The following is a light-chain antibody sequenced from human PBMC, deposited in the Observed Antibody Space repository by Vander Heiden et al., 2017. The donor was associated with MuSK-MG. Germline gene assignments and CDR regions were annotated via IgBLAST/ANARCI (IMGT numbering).Light chain of an antibody. V-gene: IGKV1-39*01. CDR1: QSISSY. CDR2: AAA. CDR3: QQSYSTPYT. Sequence: DIQMTQSPSSLSASVGDRVTITCRASQSISSYVNWYQQKPGKAPKLLIYAAASLQSGGPSRCSGSGSGTDVTLTISSLQPADFATYYCQQSYSTPYTFGQGTKLEIK. J-gene: IGKJ2*01.